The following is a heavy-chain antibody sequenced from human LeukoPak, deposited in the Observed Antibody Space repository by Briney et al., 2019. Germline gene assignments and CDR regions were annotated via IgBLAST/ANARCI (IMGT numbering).Heavy chain of an antibody. J-gene: IGHJ1*01. V-gene: IGHV1-18*01. D-gene: IGHD3-22*01. CDR2: INTYIGNT. Sequence: ASVKVSCKASGYTFTSHGISWVRQAPGQGLEWMGWINTYIGNTNYAQKFRGRVTVTTDTSTSTAYMELRSLRSDDTAVYYCARDDYYDSSGYYSLWGQGTLVTVSP. CDR3: ARDDYYDSSGYYSL. CDR1: GYTFTSHG.